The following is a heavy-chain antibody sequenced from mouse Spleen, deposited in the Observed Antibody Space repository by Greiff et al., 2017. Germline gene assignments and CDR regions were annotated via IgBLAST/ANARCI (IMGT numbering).Heavy chain of an antibody. J-gene: IGHJ1*01. V-gene: IGHV7-3*02. CDR2: IRNKANGYTT. D-gene: IGHD1-1*01. CDR3: ARDKELLPYWYFDV. Sequence: EVNLVESGGGLVQPGGSLRLSCATSGFTFTDYYMSWVRQPPGKALEWLGFIRNKANGYTTEYSASVKGRFTISRDNSQSILYLQMNTLRAEDSATHYCARDKELLPYWYFDVWGAGTTVTVSS. CDR1: GFTFTDYY.